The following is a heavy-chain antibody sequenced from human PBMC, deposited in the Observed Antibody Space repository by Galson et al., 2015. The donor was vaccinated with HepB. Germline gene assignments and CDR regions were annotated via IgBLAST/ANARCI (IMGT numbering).Heavy chain of an antibody. J-gene: IGHJ4*02. Sequence: ETLSLTCTVSGGSISSSSYYWGWIRQPPGKGLEWIGSIYYSGSTYYNPSLKSRVTISVDTSKNQFPLKLSSVTAADTAVYYCASELVPAAMYRWYYFDYWGQGTLVTVSS. CDR1: GGSISSSSYY. V-gene: IGHV4-39*01. CDR3: ASELVPAAMYRWYYFDY. CDR2: IYYSGST. D-gene: IGHD2-2*01.